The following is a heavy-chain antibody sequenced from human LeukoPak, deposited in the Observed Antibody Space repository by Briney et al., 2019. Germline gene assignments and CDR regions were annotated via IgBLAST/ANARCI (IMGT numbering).Heavy chain of an antibody. Sequence: GGSLRLSCAASGFTFNSYVMTWFRQAPGKGLEWVSSISGSGDRTTYADSVKGRFTISRDNSKNTLYLQMNSLRAEDTAVYYCAKTLRSPGSWFAPNFDYWGQGTLVTVSS. CDR2: ISGSGDRT. CDR1: GFTFNSYV. V-gene: IGHV3-23*01. CDR3: AKTLRSPGSWFAPNFDY. J-gene: IGHJ4*02. D-gene: IGHD2-15*01.